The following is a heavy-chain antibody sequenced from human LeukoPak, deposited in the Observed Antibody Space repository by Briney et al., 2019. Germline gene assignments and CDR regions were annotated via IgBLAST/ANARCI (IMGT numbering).Heavy chain of an antibody. CDR1: GYTFTGYY. Sequence: ASVKVSCKASGYTFTGYYMHWVRQAPGQGLEWMGWINPNSGGTNYAQKFQGRATMTRDTSISTAYMELSRLRSDDTAVYYCARGRQLVESWFDPWGQGTLVTVSS. CDR2: INPNSGGT. J-gene: IGHJ5*02. D-gene: IGHD6-13*01. V-gene: IGHV1-2*02. CDR3: ARGRQLVESWFDP.